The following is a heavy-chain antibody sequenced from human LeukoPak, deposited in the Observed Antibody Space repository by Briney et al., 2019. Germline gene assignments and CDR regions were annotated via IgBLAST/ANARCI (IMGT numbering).Heavy chain of an antibody. V-gene: IGHV3-74*01. CDR1: GFTFSSYW. J-gene: IGHJ4*02. Sequence: GGSLRLSCAASGFTFSSYWMHWVRQVPGKGLVCVSRIKNDESSAYYADSVKGRFTISRDNAKSTLYLQMNSLRAEDTAVYYCARDFDYYDRTGSGRFIGYWGGGGLVTVSS. CDR2: IKNDESSA. D-gene: IGHD3-22*01. CDR3: ARDFDYYDRTGSGRFIGY.